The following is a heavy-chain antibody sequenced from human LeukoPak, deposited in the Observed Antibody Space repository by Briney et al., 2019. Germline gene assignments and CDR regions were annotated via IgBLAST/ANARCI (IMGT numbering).Heavy chain of an antibody. V-gene: IGHV3-30*02. J-gene: IGHJ4*02. CDR1: GFTFSSNG. Sequence: GGSLRLSCAASGFTFSSNGMHWVRQAPGKGLQWVASIRYDGSNTYYADSVKGRSTISRDNSKNTLYLQMNSLRAEDTAVYYCAKDFSSPYYYDSSMIDYWGQGTLVTVSS. D-gene: IGHD3-22*01. CDR2: IRYDGSNT. CDR3: AKDFSSPYYYDSSMIDY.